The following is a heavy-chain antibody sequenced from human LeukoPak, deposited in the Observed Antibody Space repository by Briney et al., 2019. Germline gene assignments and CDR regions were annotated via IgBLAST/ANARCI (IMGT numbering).Heavy chain of an antibody. V-gene: IGHV4-59*01. J-gene: IGHJ4*02. CDR1: GGSISSYY. CDR3: AREPTLTGYRSGLGFNY. D-gene: IGHD6-19*01. CDR2: IYYTGTT. Sequence: SETLSLTCTVSGGSISSYYWSWIRQPPGMGLEWIGSIYYTGTTDYNPSLKSRVTISVDTSNNQFSLRLTSVTAADTAVYYCAREPTLTGYRSGLGFNYWGQGTLVTVSS.